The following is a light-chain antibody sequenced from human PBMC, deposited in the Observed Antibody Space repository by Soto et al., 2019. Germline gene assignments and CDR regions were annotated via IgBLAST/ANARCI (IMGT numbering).Light chain of an antibody. J-gene: IGKJ2*01. CDR2: GVS. V-gene: IGKV3-20*01. CDR1: QSVSRSY. Sequence: EMVLTQSPGTLSLSPGERATLSCRASQSVSRSYLAWYQQKAGQAPRLLIHGVSTRATGIPDRFSGSGSGTDFTLTISRLEPEDFAVYYCQQYGGSPPYTFGPGTKVEIK. CDR3: QQYGGSPPYT.